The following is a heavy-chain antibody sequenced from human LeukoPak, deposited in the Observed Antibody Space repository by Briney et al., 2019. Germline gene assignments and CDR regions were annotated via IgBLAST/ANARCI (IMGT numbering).Heavy chain of an antibody. J-gene: IGHJ3*02. CDR3: TRGAKQWLWGNAFDI. CDR1: GFTFSGYS. V-gene: IGHV3-49*04. Sequence: PGGSLRLSCAASGFTFSGYSMNWVRQAPGKGLEWVGFIRSKAYGGTTEYAASVKGRFTISRDDSKSIAYLQMNSLKTEDTAVYYCTRGAKQWLWGNAFDIWGQGTMVTVSS. D-gene: IGHD6-19*01. CDR2: IRSKAYGGTT.